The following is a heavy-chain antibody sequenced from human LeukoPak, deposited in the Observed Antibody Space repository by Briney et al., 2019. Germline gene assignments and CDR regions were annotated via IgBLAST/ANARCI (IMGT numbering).Heavy chain of an antibody. CDR3: ATPHLFHMDV. CDR1: RYTFTGYY. D-gene: IGHD3-3*02. J-gene: IGHJ6*03. CDR2: INPNSGGT. V-gene: IGHV1-2*02. Sequence: ASVKVSCKASRYTFTGYYMDWVRQAPGQGLEWMGWINPNSGGTNYAQKFQGRVTMTRDTSISTAYMELSRLRSDDTAVYYCATPHLFHMDVWGKGTTVTVSS.